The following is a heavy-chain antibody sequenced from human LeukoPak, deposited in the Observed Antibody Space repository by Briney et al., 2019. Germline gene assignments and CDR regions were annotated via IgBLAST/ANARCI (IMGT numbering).Heavy chain of an antibody. D-gene: IGHD6-13*01. CDR2: INHSGST. CDR3: ARVAAAGRAEYFQH. CDR1: GGSFSGYY. V-gene: IGHV4-34*01. J-gene: IGHJ1*01. Sequence: SETLSLTCAVYGGSFSGYYWSWIRQPPGKGLERIGEINHSGSTNYNPSLKSRVTISVDTSKNQFSLKLSSVTAADTAVYYCARVAAAGRAEYFQHWGQGTLVTVSS.